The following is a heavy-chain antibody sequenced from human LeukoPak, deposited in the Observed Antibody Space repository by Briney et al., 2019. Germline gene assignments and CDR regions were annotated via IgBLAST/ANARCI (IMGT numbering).Heavy chain of an antibody. J-gene: IGHJ4*02. CDR3: AREGSLRPHFDY. CDR2: IYYSGST. CDR1: GGSISSYY. D-gene: IGHD6-25*01. V-gene: IGHV4-30-4*01. Sequence: PSETLSLTCTVSGGSISSYYWSWIRQPPGKGLEWIGYIYYSGSTYYNPSLKSRVTISVDTSKNQFSLKLSSVTAADTAVYYCAREGSLRPHFDYWGQGTLVTVSS.